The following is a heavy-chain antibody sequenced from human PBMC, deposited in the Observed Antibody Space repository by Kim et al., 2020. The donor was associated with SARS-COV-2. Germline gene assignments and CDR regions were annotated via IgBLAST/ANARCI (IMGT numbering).Heavy chain of an antibody. CDR1: GFKFKDYA. CDR2: INWNSGAI. CDR3: AKDRGSVAEAMDV. D-gene: IGHD6-19*01. Sequence: GGSLRLSCAASGFKFKDYAMHWVRQAPGKGLEWVSGINWNSGAIGYANSVKGRFTFSRDNARNFVYLQMNSLRAEDTALYYCAKDRGSVAEAMDVWGQGTTVIVS. J-gene: IGHJ6*02. V-gene: IGHV3-9*01.